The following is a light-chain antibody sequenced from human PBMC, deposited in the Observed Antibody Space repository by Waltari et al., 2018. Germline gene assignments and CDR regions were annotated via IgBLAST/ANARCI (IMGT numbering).Light chain of an antibody. CDR2: WAS. J-gene: IGKJ4*01. V-gene: IGKV4-1*01. CDR3: QQYYDSPLT. Sequence: DIVMTQSPASLTVSLGERPTVNCRPTQSLLYSPNKRNYLAWYQQKTGQSPKLLIYWASTRESGVPDRFRGSGSGTDFSLTISNLQAEDVAVYSCQQYYDSPLTFGGGTKVEIK. CDR1: QSLLYSPNKRNY.